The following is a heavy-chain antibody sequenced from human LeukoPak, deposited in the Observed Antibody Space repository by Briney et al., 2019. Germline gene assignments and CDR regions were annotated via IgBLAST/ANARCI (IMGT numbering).Heavy chain of an antibody. CDR3: AGGTYCGGDCYFYYGMDV. D-gene: IGHD2-21*01. Sequence: DPGGSLRLSCAASGFTFSSYAMSWVRQAPGKGLEWVSAISGSGGSTYYADSVKGRFTISRDNSKNTLYLQMNSLRAEDTAVYYCAGGTYCGGDCYFYYGMDVWGQGTTVTVSS. V-gene: IGHV3-23*01. J-gene: IGHJ6*02. CDR2: ISGSGGST. CDR1: GFTFSSYA.